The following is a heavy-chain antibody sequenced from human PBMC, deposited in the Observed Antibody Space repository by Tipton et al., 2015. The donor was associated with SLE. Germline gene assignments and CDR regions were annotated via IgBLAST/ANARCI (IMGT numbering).Heavy chain of an antibody. V-gene: IGHV4-59*01. J-gene: IGHJ6*03. Sequence: TLSLTCTVSGGSISSYYWSWIRQPPGKGLEWIGNLYYSGSTNYNPSLKSRVTISVDTSKNQFSLKLSSVTAADTAVYYCARGAPREKEYYYYYMDVWGKGTTVTVSS. CDR1: GGSISSYY. CDR3: ARGAPREKEYYYYYMDV. CDR2: LYYSGST.